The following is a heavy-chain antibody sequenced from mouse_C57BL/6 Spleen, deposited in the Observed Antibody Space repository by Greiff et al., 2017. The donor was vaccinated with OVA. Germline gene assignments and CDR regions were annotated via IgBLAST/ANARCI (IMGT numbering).Heavy chain of an antibody. CDR1: GYTFTDYE. CDR3: TRWGLRYFDV. V-gene: IGHV1-15*01. J-gene: IGHJ1*03. CDR2: IDPETGGT. D-gene: IGHD2-1*01. Sequence: VQLQASGAELVRPGASVTLSCKASGYTFTDYEMHWVKQTPVHGLEWIGAIDPETGGTAYNQKFKGKAILTADKSSSTAYMELRSLTSEDSAVYYCTRWGLRYFDVWGTGTTVTVSS.